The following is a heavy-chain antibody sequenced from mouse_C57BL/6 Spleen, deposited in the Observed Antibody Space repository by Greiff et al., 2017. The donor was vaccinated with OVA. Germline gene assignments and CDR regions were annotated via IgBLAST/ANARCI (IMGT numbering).Heavy chain of an antibody. CDR3: ARGVTTRYYYAMDY. Sequence: EVQLQQSGPELVKPGASVKISCKASGYTFTDYYMNWVKQSHGKSLEWIGDINPNNGGTSYNQKFKGKATLTVDKSSSTAYMELRSLTSEDSAVYYCARGVTTRYYYAMDYWGQGTSVTVSS. CDR2: INPNNGGT. D-gene: IGHD2-2*01. CDR1: GYTFTDYY. J-gene: IGHJ4*01. V-gene: IGHV1-26*01.